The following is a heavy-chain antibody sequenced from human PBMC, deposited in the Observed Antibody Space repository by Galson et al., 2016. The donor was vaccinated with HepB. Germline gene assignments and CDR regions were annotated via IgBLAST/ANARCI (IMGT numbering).Heavy chain of an antibody. CDR3: ARDPGFAYYDF. J-gene: IGHJ4*02. CDR1: GYSFTGYY. V-gene: IGHV1-2*02. Sequence: SVEVSCKASGYSFTGYYIHWVRQAPGQGLEWMGWINPNTGDTNYAQKFQGRVTMTRDTSTSTALVELSRLRADDTAVYYCARDPGFAYYDFWGQGTLVTVSS. CDR2: INPNTGDT. D-gene: IGHD3-3*01.